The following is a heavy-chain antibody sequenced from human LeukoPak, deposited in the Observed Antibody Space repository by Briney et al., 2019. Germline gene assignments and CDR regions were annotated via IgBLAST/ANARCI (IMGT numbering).Heavy chain of an antibody. CDR1: GGSISSYY. Sequence: SETLSLTCTVSGGSISSYYWSWIRQPPGKGLEWIGYIYYSGSTNYNPSLKSRVTISVDTSKNQFSLKLSSVTAADTAVYYCARAPTPDAFNIWGQGTMVTVSS. J-gene: IGHJ3*02. CDR3: ARAPTPDAFNI. CDR2: IYYSGST. V-gene: IGHV4-59*08.